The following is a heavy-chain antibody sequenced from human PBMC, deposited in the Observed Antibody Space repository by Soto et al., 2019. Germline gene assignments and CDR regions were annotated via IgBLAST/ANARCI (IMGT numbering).Heavy chain of an antibody. CDR3: ARDPWKAVAGIFDWYFDL. V-gene: IGHV3-11*01. Sequence: QVQLVESGGGLVKPGGALRLSCAASGFTFSDYYMSWIRQAPGKGLEWVSYISSSGSTIYYADSVKGRFTISRDNAKNSLYLQMNTLRAEDTAVYYCARDPWKAVAGIFDWYFDLWGRGTLVTVSS. J-gene: IGHJ2*01. CDR1: GFTFSDYY. CDR2: ISSSGSTI. D-gene: IGHD6-19*01.